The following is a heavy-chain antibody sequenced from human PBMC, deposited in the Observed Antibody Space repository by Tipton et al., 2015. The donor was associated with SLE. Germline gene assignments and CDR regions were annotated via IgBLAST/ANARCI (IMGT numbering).Heavy chain of an antibody. V-gene: IGHV4-59*01. CDR1: GDSISDYY. D-gene: IGHD6-19*01. CDR3: ARGVAERLGLDF. CDR2: IYSSGTA. Sequence: TLSLTCTVSGDSISDYYWNWIRQPPGKGLEWIGYIYSSGTASYNPSLKSRVTMSVDPSKMQFSLNLNSVTAADTALYFCARGVAERLGLDFWGQGSLVTVSS. J-gene: IGHJ4*02.